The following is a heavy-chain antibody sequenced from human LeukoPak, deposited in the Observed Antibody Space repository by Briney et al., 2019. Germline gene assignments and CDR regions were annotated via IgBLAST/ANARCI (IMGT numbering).Heavy chain of an antibody. CDR2: IKDDGSHT. CDR3: ARGSGIITGIDE. V-gene: IGHV3-74*01. CDR1: GFTFSSHW. J-gene: IGHJ4*02. D-gene: IGHD6-25*01. Sequence: GGSLRLSCAASGFTFSSHWMHWVRQAPGKGLVWVSRIKDDGSHTNYADSVKGRFTISRDNAKNTLSLQMDSLRAEDTAVYYCARGSGIITGIDEWGQGTLVTVSS.